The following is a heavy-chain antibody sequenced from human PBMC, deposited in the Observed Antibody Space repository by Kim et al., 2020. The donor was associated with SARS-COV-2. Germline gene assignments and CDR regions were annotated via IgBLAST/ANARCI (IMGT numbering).Heavy chain of an antibody. D-gene: IGHD3-10*01. V-gene: IGHV5-51*01. CDR2: IYPDDSDT. CDR1: GYSFSRYW. Sequence: GESLKISCKGSGYSFSRYWIGWVRQMPGKGLEWMGDIYPDDSDTRYSPSFEGQVTISADNSISTAYLQWSSLKASDTAMYYCARRVTMVRVDTPPQFDPWGPGTLVTLSS. J-gene: IGHJ5*02. CDR3: ARRVTMVRVDTPPQFDP.